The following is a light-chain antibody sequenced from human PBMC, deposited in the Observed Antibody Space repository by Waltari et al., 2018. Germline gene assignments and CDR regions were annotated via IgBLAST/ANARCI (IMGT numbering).Light chain of an antibody. CDR2: GNN. CDR1: TSNIGAGHD. Sequence: QSVLTQPPSVSGTPGQRVTISCSGSTSNIGAGHDVHWYQHLPGTAPKLLIYGNNNRPSGVPDRFSGSKSGTSASLAIPGLQADDEADYFCQSFDNMLSGGVVFGGGTKLAVL. J-gene: IGLJ2*01. V-gene: IGLV1-40*01. CDR3: QSFDNMLSGGVV.